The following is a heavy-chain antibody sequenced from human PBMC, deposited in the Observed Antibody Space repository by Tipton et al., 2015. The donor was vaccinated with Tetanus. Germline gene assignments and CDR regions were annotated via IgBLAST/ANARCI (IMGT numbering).Heavy chain of an antibody. CDR3: ARDEVVITTGWWFDP. J-gene: IGHJ5*02. Sequence: TLSLTCTVSGGSISSYYWSWIRQPAGQGLEWIGRIYTSGSTNYNPSLKSRVTMSVDTSKNQFSLKLSSVTAADTAVYYCARDEVVITTGWWFDPWGQGTLVTVSS. D-gene: IGHD3-22*01. V-gene: IGHV4-4*07. CDR2: IYTSGST. CDR1: GGSISSYY.